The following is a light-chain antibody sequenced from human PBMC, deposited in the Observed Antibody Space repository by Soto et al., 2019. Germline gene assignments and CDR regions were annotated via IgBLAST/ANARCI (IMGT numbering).Light chain of an antibody. CDR3: SSYTSGSTKVV. V-gene: IGLV2-14*01. CDR1: TSDVGAYNY. Sequence: QSALTQPASVSGSPGQSISVSCTGTTSDVGAYNYVSWYQQHPGKAPKLMIYDVTNRPSGVSIRFSGSKSGNTASLTISGLQAEDEAVYYCSSYTSGSTKVVFGGGTKVTVL. J-gene: IGLJ2*01. CDR2: DVT.